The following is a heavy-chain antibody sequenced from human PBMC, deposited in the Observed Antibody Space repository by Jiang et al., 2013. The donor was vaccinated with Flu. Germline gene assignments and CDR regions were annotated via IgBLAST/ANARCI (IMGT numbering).Heavy chain of an antibody. Sequence: VQLVESGGGLVQPGGSLRLSCAASGFTFSSYAMSWVRQAPGKGLEWVSAISGSGGSTYYADSVKGRFTISRDNSKNTLYLQMNSLRAEDTAVYYCAPSVDYYDYVWGSSRGGEGGYYFDYWGQGTLVTVSS. CDR1: GFTFSSYA. V-gene: IGHV3-23*04. CDR2: ISGSGGST. CDR3: APSVDYYDYVWGSSRGGEGGYYFDY. J-gene: IGHJ4*02. D-gene: IGHD3-16*01.